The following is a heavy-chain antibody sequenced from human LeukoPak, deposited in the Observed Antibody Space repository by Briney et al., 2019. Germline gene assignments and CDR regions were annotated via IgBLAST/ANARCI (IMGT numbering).Heavy chain of an antibody. J-gene: IGHJ6*03. D-gene: IGHD6-19*01. CDR1: GFTFSSYW. CDR3: ARDQRIAVAGTLNYYYYMDV. V-gene: IGHV3-7*01. Sequence: GGSLRLSCAASGFTFSSYWMSRVRQAPGKGLEWVANIKQDGSEKYYVDSVKGRFTISRDNAKNSLYLQMNSLRAEDTAVYYCARDQRIAVAGTLNYYYYMDVWGKGTTVTVSS. CDR2: IKQDGSEK.